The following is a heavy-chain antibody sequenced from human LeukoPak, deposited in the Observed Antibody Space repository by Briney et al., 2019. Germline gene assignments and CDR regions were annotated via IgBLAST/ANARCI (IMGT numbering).Heavy chain of an antibody. Sequence: PSETLSLTCTVSGGSISSYYWNWIRQPPGKGLEWIGYIYYSGSTNYNPSLKSRVTISVDTSKNQFSLKLNSVTAADTAVYYCARVNYGGNGGVFDIWGQGTMVTVSS. CDR2: IYYSGST. J-gene: IGHJ3*02. CDR1: GGSISSYY. CDR3: ARVNYGGNGGVFDI. D-gene: IGHD4-23*01. V-gene: IGHV4-59*01.